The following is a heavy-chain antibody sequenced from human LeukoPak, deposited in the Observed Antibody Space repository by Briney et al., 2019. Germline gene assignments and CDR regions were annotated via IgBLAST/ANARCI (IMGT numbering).Heavy chain of an antibody. D-gene: IGHD6-19*01. CDR2: ISAYNGNT. CDR3: ARVAYSSGWWGTSNRYYYYYMDV. J-gene: IGHJ6*03. CDR1: GYTLTSYG. V-gene: IGHV1-18*01. Sequence: ASVKVSCKASGYTLTSYGISWVRQAPGQGLEWMGWISAYNGNTNYAQKLQGRVTMTTDTSTSTAYMELRSLRSDDTAVYYCARVAYSSGWWGTSNRYYYYYMDVWGKGTTVTVSS.